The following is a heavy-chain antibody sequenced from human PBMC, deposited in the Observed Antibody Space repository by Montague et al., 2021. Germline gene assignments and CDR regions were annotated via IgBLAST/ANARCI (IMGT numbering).Heavy chain of an antibody. D-gene: IGHD3-10*01. CDR1: SGSIFHAH. CDR3: AKQDYFVSGTSYTGFDP. CDR2: MFYGGAT. V-gene: IGHV4-59*12. J-gene: IGHJ5*02. Sequence: SETLSLTCTVSSGSIFHAHWSWVRQPPGKGLEWLGSMFYGGATSNNPSLKSRVTMSIDTSTNQCSLKLSFVTAADTAVYYCAKQDYFVSGTSYTGFDPWGQGTLVTVSS.